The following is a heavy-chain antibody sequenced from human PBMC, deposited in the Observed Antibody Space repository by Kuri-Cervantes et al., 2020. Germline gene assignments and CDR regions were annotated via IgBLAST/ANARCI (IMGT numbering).Heavy chain of an antibody. Sequence: GESLKISCAASGFTFSSYGMHWVRQAPGKGLEWVAVISYDGSNKYYADSVKGRFTISRDNSKNTLYLQMNSLRAEDTAVYYCAKDRVHYYDSSDLYGMDVWGQGTTVTVS. CDR3: AKDRVHYYDSSDLYGMDV. J-gene: IGHJ6*02. V-gene: IGHV3-30*18. CDR2: ISYDGSNK. D-gene: IGHD3-22*01. CDR1: GFTFSSYG.